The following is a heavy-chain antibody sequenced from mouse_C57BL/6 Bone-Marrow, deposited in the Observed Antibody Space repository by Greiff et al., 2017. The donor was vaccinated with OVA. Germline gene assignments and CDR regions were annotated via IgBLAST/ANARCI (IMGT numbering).Heavy chain of an antibody. CDR3: ARFSLYYSVVGY. Sequence: QVQLQQPGAELVKPGASVKLSCKASGYTFTSYWMHWVKQRPGQGLEWIGMIHPNSGSTNYNEKFKSKATLTVDKSSSTAYMQLSSLTSEDSAVYYCARFSLYYSVVGYWGQGTTLTVSS. CDR1: GYTFTSYW. D-gene: IGHD1-1*01. CDR2: IHPNSGST. J-gene: IGHJ2*01. V-gene: IGHV1-64*01.